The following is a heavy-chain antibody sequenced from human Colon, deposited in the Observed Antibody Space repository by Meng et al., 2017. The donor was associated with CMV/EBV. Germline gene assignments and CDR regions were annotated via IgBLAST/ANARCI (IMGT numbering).Heavy chain of an antibody. CDR3: ARSTSCYARNWFDP. CDR2: IDWDDDK. Sequence: SGPTLVKPTQTLTLTCTFSGFSLSTSGMCVSWVRQPPGKALEWLALIDWDDDKYYSTSLKTRLTISKDTSKNQVVLTITNMDPVDTATYYCARSTSCYARNWFDPWGQGTLVTVSS. J-gene: IGHJ5*02. D-gene: IGHD2-2*01. CDR1: GFSLSTSGMC. V-gene: IGHV2-70*20.